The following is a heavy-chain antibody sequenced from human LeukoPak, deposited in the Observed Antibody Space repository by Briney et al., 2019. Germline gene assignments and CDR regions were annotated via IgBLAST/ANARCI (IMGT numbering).Heavy chain of an antibody. J-gene: IGHJ6*02. CDR1: GYTFTSYD. CDR2: MNPNSGNT. Sequence: GASVKVSCKASGYTFTSYDINWVRQATGQGLEWMGWMNPNSGNTGYAQKFQGRVTMTRNTSISTAYMELSSLRSEDTAVYYCARGITVVTKYYYYYYGMDVWGQGTTVTVSS. D-gene: IGHD4-23*01. V-gene: IGHV1-8*01. CDR3: ARGITVVTKYYYYYYGMDV.